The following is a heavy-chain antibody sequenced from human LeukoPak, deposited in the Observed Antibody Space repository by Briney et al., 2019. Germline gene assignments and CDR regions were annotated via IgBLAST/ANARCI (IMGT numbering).Heavy chain of an antibody. V-gene: IGHV1-46*01. CDR3: ARDATQLWVFNF. Sequence: ASVKVSCKASGYTLSRHFIHWVRQAPGQGLEWMGMINASGGSTTYAQNFQGRVTMTSDMSTSTVYMELSSLRSEDTAVYYCARDATQLWVFNFWGQGTQVTVSS. CDR2: INASGGST. CDR1: GYTLSRHF. J-gene: IGHJ4*02. D-gene: IGHD5-18*01.